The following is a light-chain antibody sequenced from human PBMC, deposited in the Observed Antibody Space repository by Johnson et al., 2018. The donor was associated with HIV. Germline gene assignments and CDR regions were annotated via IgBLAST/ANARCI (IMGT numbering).Light chain of an antibody. CDR2: DNN. Sequence: QSVLTQPPSVSAAPGQKVTISCSGISSNIGNNYVSWYQQLPGTAPKLLIYDNNKRPSGIPDRFSGSKSGTSATLGITGLQTGDEADYYCGTWDSSLGAYVFGTGTKVTV. V-gene: IGLV1-51*01. CDR1: SSNIGNNY. CDR3: GTWDSSLGAYV. J-gene: IGLJ1*01.